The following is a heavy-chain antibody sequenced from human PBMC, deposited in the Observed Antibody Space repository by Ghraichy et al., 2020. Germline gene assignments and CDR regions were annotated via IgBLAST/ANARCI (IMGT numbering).Heavy chain of an antibody. CDR1: GFTFSNAW. Sequence: GGSLRLSCAASGFTFSNAWMSWVRQAPGKGLEWVGRIKSKTDGGTTDYAAPVKGRFTISRDDSKNTLYLQMNSLKTEDTAVYYCTTDPPVLRVLEWLLSQDAYDIWGQGTMVTVSS. CDR2: IKSKTDGGTT. V-gene: IGHV3-15*01. J-gene: IGHJ3*02. CDR3: TTDPPVLRVLEWLLSQDAYDI. D-gene: IGHD3-3*01.